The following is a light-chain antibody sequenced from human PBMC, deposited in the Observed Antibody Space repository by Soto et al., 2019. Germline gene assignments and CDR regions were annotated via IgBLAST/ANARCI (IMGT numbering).Light chain of an antibody. Sequence: EIVLTQFPATLSFSPGERAPLSCRASQRVSSYLAWYQQKPGQAPRLLIYDASNRSTGLPAGSSCSGHGTGFTLTISSLEPDDFAVYYCQQRSEWPSTFGGGTKVQIK. CDR3: QQRSEWPST. CDR1: QRVSSY. CDR2: DAS. V-gene: IGKV3-11*01. J-gene: IGKJ4*01.